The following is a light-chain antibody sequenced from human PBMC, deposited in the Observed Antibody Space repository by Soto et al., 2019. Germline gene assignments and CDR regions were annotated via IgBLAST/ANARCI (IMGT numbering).Light chain of an antibody. Sequence: EIVMTQSPATLSVSPGERATLSCRASQSVSSNLAWYQQKPGQAPRLLIYGASTRAAGIPARFSGSGAGTEFTLTLTGLQSEDFAFYYCQQYNNWPQTFGQGTKV. CDR3: QQYNNWPQT. J-gene: IGKJ1*01. CDR2: GAS. CDR1: QSVSSN. V-gene: IGKV3-15*01.